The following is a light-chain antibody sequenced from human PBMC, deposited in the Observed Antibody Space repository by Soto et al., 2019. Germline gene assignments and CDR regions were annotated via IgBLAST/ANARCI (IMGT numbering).Light chain of an antibody. Sequence: EIVMTQSPATLSVSPGERATLSCRASQSVSSKLAWYQQKPGQAPRLLIYGASTRATGIPARFSGSGSGTEFTLTISSLQSEDFAVYYCQQYNIWPRTFGQGTKVEI. CDR1: QSVSSK. CDR3: QQYNIWPRT. CDR2: GAS. V-gene: IGKV3-15*01. J-gene: IGKJ1*01.